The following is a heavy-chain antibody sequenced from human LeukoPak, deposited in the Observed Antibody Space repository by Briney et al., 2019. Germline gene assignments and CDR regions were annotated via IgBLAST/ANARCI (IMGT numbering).Heavy chain of an antibody. Sequence: GASVKVSCKASGYTFTSYGISWVRQAPGQGLEWMGWISAYNGNTNYAQKLQGRVTMTTDTSTSTAYMELRSLRSDDTAVYYCATIGRVNYYDSSGYYSDYWGQGTLVTVSS. CDR3: ATIGRVNYYDSSGYYSDY. J-gene: IGHJ4*02. D-gene: IGHD3-22*01. CDR2: ISAYNGNT. V-gene: IGHV1-18*01. CDR1: GYTFTSYG.